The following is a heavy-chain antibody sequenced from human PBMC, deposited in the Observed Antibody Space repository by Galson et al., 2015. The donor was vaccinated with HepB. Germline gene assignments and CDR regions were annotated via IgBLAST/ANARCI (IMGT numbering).Heavy chain of an antibody. Sequence: SLRLSCAASGFTFSNAWMSWVRQAPGKGLEWVGRIKSKTDGGTTDYAAPVKGRFTISRDDSKNTLYLQMNSLKTEDTAVYYCTTEEGTTGTTVGGYFDYWGQGTLVTVSS. D-gene: IGHD1-1*01. CDR2: IKSKTDGGTT. CDR3: TTEEGTTGTTVGGYFDY. V-gene: IGHV3-15*01. J-gene: IGHJ4*02. CDR1: GFTFSNAW.